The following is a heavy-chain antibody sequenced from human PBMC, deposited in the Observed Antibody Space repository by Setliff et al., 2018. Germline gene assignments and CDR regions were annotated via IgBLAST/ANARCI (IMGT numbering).Heavy chain of an antibody. V-gene: IGHV4-61*09. CDR3: ARESATIGEFPLYYFDK. D-gene: IGHD3-10*01. CDR2: FHTGGAT. Sequence: SETLSLTCTVSGGSISSGSYYWSWIRQSAGRGLEWIGHFHTGGATDYNLSLESRVTISLDSSKNQFSLRLSSVTAADAAVYFCARESATIGEFPLYYFDKWGQG. J-gene: IGHJ4*02. CDR1: GGSISSGSYY.